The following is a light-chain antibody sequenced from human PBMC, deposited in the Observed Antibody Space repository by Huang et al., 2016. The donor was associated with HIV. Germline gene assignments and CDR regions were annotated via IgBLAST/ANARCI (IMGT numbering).Light chain of an antibody. V-gene: IGKV3-15*01. CDR3: HQYNNWLLS. CDR2: GSS. Sequence: EILMTQSPATLSVSPGKRVTLSCRANRSVSTNLAWYQQRPGQAPRLLIYGSSTRAPGIPARFSGSGSGTDFSLPISSLRSEDFAVYYCHQYNNWLLSFGGGTRVDI. J-gene: IGKJ4*01. CDR1: RSVSTN.